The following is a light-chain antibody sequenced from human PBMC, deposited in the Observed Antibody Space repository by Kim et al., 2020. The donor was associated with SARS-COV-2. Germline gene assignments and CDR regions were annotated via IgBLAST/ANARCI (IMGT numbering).Light chain of an antibody. V-gene: IGKV1-39*01. Sequence: ASGGDRVTITCRASQSMSSYLNWHQQKPGKAPKLLIYAASSLQSGVPSRFSGSGSGTDFTLTISSLQPEDFATYYCQQSYSTPRTFGQGTKVEIK. J-gene: IGKJ1*01. CDR3: QQSYSTPRT. CDR1: QSMSSY. CDR2: AAS.